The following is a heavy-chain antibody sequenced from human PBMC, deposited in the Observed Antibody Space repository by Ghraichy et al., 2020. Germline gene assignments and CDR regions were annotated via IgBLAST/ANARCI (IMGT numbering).Heavy chain of an antibody. CDR2: ISSSSSTI. CDR3: ASSVVDSSGYYYYYYGMDV. V-gene: IGHV3-48*02. CDR1: GFTFSSYS. J-gene: IGHJ6*02. Sequence: GGSLRLSCAASGFTFSSYSMNWVRQAPGKGLEWVSYISSSSSTIYYADSVKGRFTISRDNAKNSLYLQMNSLRDEDTAVYYCASSVVDSSGYYYYYYGMDVWGQGTTVTVSS. D-gene: IGHD3-22*01.